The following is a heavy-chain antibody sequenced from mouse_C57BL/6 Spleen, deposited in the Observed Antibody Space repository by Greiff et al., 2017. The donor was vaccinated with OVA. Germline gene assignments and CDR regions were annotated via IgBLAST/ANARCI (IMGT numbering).Heavy chain of an antibody. D-gene: IGHD4-1*01. V-gene: IGHV1-26*01. CDR3: ARWGWDDDY. Sequence: VQLQQSGPELVKPGASVKISCKASGYTFTDYYMNWVKQSHGKSLEWIGDINPNNGGTSYNQKFKGKATLTVDKSSSTAYMELRSLTSEDSAVYYCARWGWDDDYWGQGTTLTVSS. CDR2: INPNNGGT. J-gene: IGHJ2*01. CDR1: GYTFTDYY.